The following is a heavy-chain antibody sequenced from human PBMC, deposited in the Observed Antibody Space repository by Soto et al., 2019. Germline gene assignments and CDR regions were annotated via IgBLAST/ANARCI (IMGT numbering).Heavy chain of an antibody. CDR3: AREDYYDSSAYDY. D-gene: IGHD3-22*01. CDR2: INPNSGGT. V-gene: IGHV1-2*02. Sequence: ASVKVSSKASGYTFTGYYMHWVRQAPGQGLEWMGWINPNSGGTNYAQKFQGRVTMTRXXXXXXAXMELSRLRSDDTAVYYCAREDYYDSSAYDYWG. J-gene: IGHJ4*01. CDR1: GYTFTGYY.